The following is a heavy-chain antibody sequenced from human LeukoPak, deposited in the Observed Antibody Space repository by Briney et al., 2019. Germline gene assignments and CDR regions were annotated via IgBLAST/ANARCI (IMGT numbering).Heavy chain of an antibody. D-gene: IGHD3-10*01. CDR2: ISWNSGSI. V-gene: IGHV3-9*01. CDR3: ARRGGYYYYYMDV. CDR1: GFSFTTHA. Sequence: GGSLRLSCVASGFSFTTHAMHWVRQAPGKGLEWVSGISWNSGSIGYADSVKGRFTISRDNAKNSLYLQMNSLRAEDTAVYYCARRGGYYYYYMDVWGKGTTVTVPS. J-gene: IGHJ6*03.